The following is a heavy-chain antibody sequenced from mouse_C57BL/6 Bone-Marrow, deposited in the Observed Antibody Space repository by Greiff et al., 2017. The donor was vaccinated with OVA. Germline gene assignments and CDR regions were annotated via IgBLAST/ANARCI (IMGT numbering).Heavy chain of an antibody. CDR1: GYTFTDYY. CDR3: ARCHDWAFDY. D-gene: IGHD2-4*01. J-gene: IGHJ2*01. Sequence: EVQLQQPGPELVKPGASVKISCKASGYTFTDYYMNWVKQSHGKSLEWIGDINPNNGGTSYNQKFKGKATLTVDTSSSTAYMELRSLTSEDYAVYYCARCHDWAFDYWGQGTTLTVSS. V-gene: IGHV1-26*01. CDR2: INPNNGGT.